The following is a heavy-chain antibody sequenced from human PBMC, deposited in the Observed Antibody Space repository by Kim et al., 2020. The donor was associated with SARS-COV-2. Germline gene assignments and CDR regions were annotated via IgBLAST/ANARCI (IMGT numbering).Heavy chain of an antibody. D-gene: IGHD6-19*01. V-gene: IGHV4-39*01. CDR3: ARHGGQWLVSNDAFDI. Sequence: SPKSRVTISVDTSNNQFSRKLSSVTAADTAVYYCARHGGQWLVSNDAFDIWGQGTMVTVSS. J-gene: IGHJ3*02.